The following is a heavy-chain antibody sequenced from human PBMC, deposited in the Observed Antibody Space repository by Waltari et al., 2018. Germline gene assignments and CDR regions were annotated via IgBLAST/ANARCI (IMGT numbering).Heavy chain of an antibody. Sequence: EVQLVESGGGLVQPGGSLRLSCAASGFTFSSYEMNWVRQAPGKGLEWVSYISSSGSTIYYADSVKGRFTISRDNAKNSLYLQMNSLRAEDTAVYYCASELWVGYFDYWGQGTLVTVSS. D-gene: IGHD2-21*01. J-gene: IGHJ4*02. CDR2: ISSSGSTI. V-gene: IGHV3-48*03. CDR3: ASELWVGYFDY. CDR1: GFTFSSYE.